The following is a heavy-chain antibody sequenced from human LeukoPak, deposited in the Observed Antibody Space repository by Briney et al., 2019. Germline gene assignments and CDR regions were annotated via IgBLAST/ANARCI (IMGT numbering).Heavy chain of an antibody. Sequence: KPGGSLRLSCAASGFTFYTYSMNWVRQAPGKGLELLSSISSSSNYIYYADSVKGRFTISRNNAKNSLYLQMNSLRAEDTAVYYCGRDRIIYGDYGDAFDIWGQGTMVTVSS. CDR2: ISSSSNYI. CDR3: GRDRIIYGDYGDAFDI. V-gene: IGHV3-21*01. J-gene: IGHJ3*02. D-gene: IGHD4-17*01. CDR1: GFTFYTYS.